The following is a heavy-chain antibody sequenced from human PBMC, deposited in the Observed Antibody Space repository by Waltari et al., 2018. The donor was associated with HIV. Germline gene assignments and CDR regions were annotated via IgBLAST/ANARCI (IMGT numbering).Heavy chain of an antibody. Sequence: QVQLVESGGGVVQPGRSLRLSCAASGFTFSSYGMHWVRQAPGKGIEWVAFIWYDGSNKYYADSVKGRFTISRDNSKNTLYLQMNSLRAEDTAVYYCARDDHLYFDYWGQGTLVTVSS. V-gene: IGHV3-33*01. CDR2: IWYDGSNK. CDR1: GFTFSSYG. CDR3: ARDDHLYFDY. J-gene: IGHJ4*02.